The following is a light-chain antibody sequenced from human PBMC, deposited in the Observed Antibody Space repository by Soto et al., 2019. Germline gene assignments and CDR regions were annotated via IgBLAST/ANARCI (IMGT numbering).Light chain of an antibody. CDR2: SNN. CDR1: TSNIGSNT. V-gene: IGLV1-44*01. Sequence: QSMLTQSPSASGTPGQRVTISCSGSTSNIGSNTVNWYQQLPGTAPKLLIYSNNRRPSGVPDRFSASKSGTSASLAISGLQSEDEADYYCAAWDDSLTGFYVFGTGTKVTVL. CDR3: AAWDDSLTGFYV. J-gene: IGLJ1*01.